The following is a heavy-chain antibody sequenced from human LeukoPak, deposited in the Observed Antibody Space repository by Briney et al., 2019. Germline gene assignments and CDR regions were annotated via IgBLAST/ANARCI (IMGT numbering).Heavy chain of an antibody. CDR2: INPNSGGT. CDR1: GYTLTGYY. Sequence: ASVKVSCKASGYTLTGYYMHWVRQAPGQGLEWMGWINPNSGGTNYAQKFQGRVTMTRDTSISTAYMELSRLRSDDTAVYYCARGSFITMVRGVTTVDYWGQGTLVTVSS. V-gene: IGHV1-2*02. D-gene: IGHD3-10*01. J-gene: IGHJ4*02. CDR3: ARGSFITMVRGVTTVDY.